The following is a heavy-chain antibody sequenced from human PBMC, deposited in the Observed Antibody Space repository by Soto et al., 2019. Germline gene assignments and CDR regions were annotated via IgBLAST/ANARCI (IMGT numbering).Heavy chain of an antibody. CDR2: IHYSGST. CDR1: GGSISSYY. D-gene: IGHD6-25*01. V-gene: IGHV4-59*01. Sequence: SETLSLTCTVSGGSISSYYWGWIRQPPGKGLEWIGYIHYSGSTNYNPSLRSRVTISVDTPKNQFSLKVNSLTAADTAIYYCARGGVAARKGRWFAPWGQGTLVTVSS. J-gene: IGHJ5*02. CDR3: ARGGVAARKGRWFAP.